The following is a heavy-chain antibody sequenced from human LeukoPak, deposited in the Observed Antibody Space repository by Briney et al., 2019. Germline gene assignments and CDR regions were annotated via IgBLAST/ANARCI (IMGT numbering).Heavy chain of an antibody. Sequence: GGSLRLSCAASGFTFSSYAMSWVRQAPGKGLEWVSAISGSGGSTYYADSVKGRFTISRDNSKNTLYLQMNSLRAEDTAVYYCAKDRGLRLWLRGETVFDYWGQGTLVTVSS. V-gene: IGHV3-23*01. CDR1: GFTFSSYA. CDR2: ISGSGGST. CDR3: AKDRGLRLWLRGETVFDY. D-gene: IGHD5-18*01. J-gene: IGHJ4*02.